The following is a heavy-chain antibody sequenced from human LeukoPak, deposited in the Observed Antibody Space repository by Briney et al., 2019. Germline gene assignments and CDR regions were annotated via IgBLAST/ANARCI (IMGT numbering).Heavy chain of an antibody. Sequence: AGSLRLSCVASGFXFSSYAISWVRQAPGKGLEWVSAISGSGGSTYYADSVKGRFTISRDNSKNTLYLQMNSLRAEDTAVYYCAKVGTERWGFYDSSGYPDYWGQGTLVTVSS. CDR3: AKVGTERWGFYDSSGYPDY. D-gene: IGHD3-22*01. J-gene: IGHJ4*02. CDR1: GFXFSSYA. CDR2: ISGSGGST. V-gene: IGHV3-23*01.